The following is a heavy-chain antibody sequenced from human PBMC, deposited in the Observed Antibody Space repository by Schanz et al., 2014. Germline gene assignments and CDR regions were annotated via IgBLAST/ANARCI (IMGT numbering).Heavy chain of an antibody. CDR1: GYSFSAYY. V-gene: IGHV1-2*06. CDR2: FT. Sequence: QVQLVQSGSELKKPGASVKVSCKASGYSFSAYYIHWMRQAPGQGLEWLGRFTHISQKLQGRVTMTRDTSSTPAYMELNSLRSDDTAVYYCVRELSGGTFDYWGQGALVTVSS. CDR3: VRELSGGTFDY. D-gene: IGHD1-1*01. J-gene: IGHJ4*02.